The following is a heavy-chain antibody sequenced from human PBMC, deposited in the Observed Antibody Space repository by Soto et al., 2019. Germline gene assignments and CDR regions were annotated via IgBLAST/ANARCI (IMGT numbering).Heavy chain of an antibody. CDR1: GFTFSSYT. Sequence: QVQLVESGGGVVQPGRSLRLSCAASGFTFSSYTMHWVRQAPGKGLEWVAVIADDGRNKYYADSVRGRFSISRDNSKNTLYLGMISPRPEDTAVYYCARPGMQWLVPVYWGQGTLVTVSS. V-gene: IGHV3-30*04. J-gene: IGHJ4*02. CDR3: ARPGMQWLVPVY. D-gene: IGHD6-19*01. CDR2: IADDGRNK.